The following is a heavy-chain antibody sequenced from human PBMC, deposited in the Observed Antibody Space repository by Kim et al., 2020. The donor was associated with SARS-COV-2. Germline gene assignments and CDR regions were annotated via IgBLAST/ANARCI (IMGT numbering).Heavy chain of an antibody. Sequence: ASVKVSCKVSGYTLTELSMHWVRQAPGKGLEWMGGFDPEDGETIYAQKFQGRVTMTEDTSTDTAYMELSSLRSEDTAVYYCATFFQTTVNDYGPYNWFDPWGQGTLVTVSS. J-gene: IGHJ5*02. CDR2: FDPEDGET. V-gene: IGHV1-24*01. CDR1: GYTLTELS. CDR3: ATFFQTTVNDYGPYNWFDP. D-gene: IGHD4-17*01.